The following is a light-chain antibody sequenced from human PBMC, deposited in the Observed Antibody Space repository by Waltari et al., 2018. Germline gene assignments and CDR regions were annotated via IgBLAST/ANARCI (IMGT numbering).Light chain of an antibody. CDR1: SSDVGTYNF. CDR3: TSYAGSDKLL. CDR2: EVT. J-gene: IGLJ3*02. V-gene: IGLV2-8*01. Sequence: QSALTQPPSASGSPGQSVTTSCTGSSSDVGTYNFVSWYQQHPGKAPKLMIYEVTKRPSGVPDRFSGSKSGNTASLSVSGLQAEDEADYYCTSYAGSDKLLFGGGTKLTVL.